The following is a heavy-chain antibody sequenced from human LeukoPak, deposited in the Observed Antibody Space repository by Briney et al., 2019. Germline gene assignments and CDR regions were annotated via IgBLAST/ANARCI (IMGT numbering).Heavy chain of an antibody. CDR1: GFIFASYG. V-gene: IGHV3-48*01. CDR2: FSAGSSNT. D-gene: IGHD1-26*01. J-gene: IGHJ4*02. Sequence: GGSLRLSCSASGFIFASYGMNWVRQAPGSGLQWVAYFSAGSSNTFYADSVKGRFTISRDDADNFLHLQMNSLSAEDTAVYYCARSAVQANTPFYFDFWGQGALVTVSS. CDR3: ARSAVQANTPFYFDF.